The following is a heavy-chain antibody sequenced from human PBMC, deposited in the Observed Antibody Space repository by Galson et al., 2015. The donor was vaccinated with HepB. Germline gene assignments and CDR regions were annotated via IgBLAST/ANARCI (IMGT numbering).Heavy chain of an antibody. V-gene: IGHV3-33*01. J-gene: IGHJ4*02. CDR2: ISNDAFNK. D-gene: IGHD3-22*01. Sequence: SLRLSCAGSGYTFSSYGMHWVRQAPGKGLEWVAVISNDAFNKYYVDSVKGRFTVSRDNSKNTLYLQMNSLRAEDTAVYYCARTGYYDRSGYYYGTWFDYWGQGTLVTVSS. CDR3: ARTGYYDRSGYYYGTWFDY. CDR1: GYTFSSYG.